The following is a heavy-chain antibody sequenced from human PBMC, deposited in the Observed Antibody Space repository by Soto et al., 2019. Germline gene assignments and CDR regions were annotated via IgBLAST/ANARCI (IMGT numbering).Heavy chain of an antibody. D-gene: IGHD6-6*01. CDR1: GYSFTSYW. V-gene: IGHV5-51*01. J-gene: IGHJ6*02. CDR3: ARYSSSSHYYYYGMDV. CDR2: IYPGDSDT. Sequence: GESLKISCKGSGYSFTSYWIGWVRQMPGKGLEWMGIIYPGDSDTRYSPSFQGQVTISADKSISTAYLQWSSLKASDTAMYYCARYSSSSHYYYYGMDVWGQRTTVTFSS.